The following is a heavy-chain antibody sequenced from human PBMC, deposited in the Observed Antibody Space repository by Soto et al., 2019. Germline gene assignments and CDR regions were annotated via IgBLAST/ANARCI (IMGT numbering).Heavy chain of an antibody. D-gene: IGHD5-12*01. J-gene: IGHJ3*02. CDR2: IDPSDSYT. CDR3: ARHIVATLSAFDI. CDR1: GYSFTSYW. V-gene: IGHV5-10-1*01. Sequence: PGESLKISCKGSGYSFTSYWISWVSQMPGKGLEWMGRIDPSDSYTNYSPSFQGHVTISADKSISTAYLQWSSLKASDTAMYYCARHIVATLSAFDIWGQGTMVTVS.